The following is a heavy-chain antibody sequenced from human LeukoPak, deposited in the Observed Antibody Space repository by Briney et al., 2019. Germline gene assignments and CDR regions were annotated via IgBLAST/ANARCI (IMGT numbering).Heavy chain of an antibody. CDR2: IYYSGST. Sequence: PSETLSLTCTVSGGSISSYYWSWIRQPPGKGLEWIGYIYYSGSTNYNPSLKSRVTISVDTSKNQFSLKLSSVTAADTAVYYCARARPPYYYDSSGYNDAFDIWGQGTMVTVSS. CDR1: GGSISSYY. D-gene: IGHD3-22*01. J-gene: IGHJ3*02. V-gene: IGHV4-59*01. CDR3: ARARPPYYYDSSGYNDAFDI.